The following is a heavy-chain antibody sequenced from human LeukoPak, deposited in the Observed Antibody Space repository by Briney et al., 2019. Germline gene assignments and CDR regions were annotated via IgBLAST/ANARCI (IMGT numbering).Heavy chain of an antibody. CDR1: GVSISSYY. V-gene: IGHV4-4*07. CDR3: ARVLSSIAARGDAFDI. CDR2: IYTSGST. D-gene: IGHD6-6*01. J-gene: IGHJ3*02. Sequence: SETLSLTCTVSGVSISSYYWSWIRQPPGKGLEWIGRIYTSGSTNYNPSLKSRVTMSVDTSKNQFSLKLSSVTAADTAVYYCARVLSSIAARGDAFDIWGQGTMVTVSS.